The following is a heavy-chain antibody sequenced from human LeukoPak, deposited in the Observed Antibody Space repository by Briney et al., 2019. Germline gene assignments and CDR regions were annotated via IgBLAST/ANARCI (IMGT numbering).Heavy chain of an antibody. CDR1: GDSISSSY. Sequence: SETLSLTCTVSGDSISSSYWSWIRQPPGKGLEWIGYISYSGSTSSNPSLRSRVTISVDTTKNQFSLRLTSVTAADTAMYYCARGGQLNWFDPWGQGTLVTVSS. V-gene: IGHV4-59*01. CDR3: ARGGQLNWFDP. J-gene: IGHJ5*02. D-gene: IGHD5-18*01. CDR2: ISYSGST.